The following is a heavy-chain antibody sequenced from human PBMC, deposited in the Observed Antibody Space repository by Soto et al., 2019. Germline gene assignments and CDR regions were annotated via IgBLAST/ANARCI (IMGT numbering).Heavy chain of an antibody. V-gene: IGHV1-18*01. Sequence: QVQLVQSGAEVKEPGASVKLSCQASGYTFMNYAISWVRQAPXQGXXXXXXISPSTGDTDQAQNFQGRVTMTLDTSTNTANLELRTLRSDDSAVYYCVRCYCSVGSCYTCWHFDLWGRGTLVTVSS. D-gene: IGHD2-15*01. CDR1: GYTFMNYA. CDR3: VRCYCSVGSCYTCWHFDL. CDR2: ISPSTGDT. J-gene: IGHJ2*01.